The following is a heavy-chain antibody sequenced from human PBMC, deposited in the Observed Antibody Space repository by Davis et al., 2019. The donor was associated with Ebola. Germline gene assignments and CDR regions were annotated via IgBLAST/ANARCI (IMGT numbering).Heavy chain of an antibody. D-gene: IGHD3-22*01. V-gene: IGHV4-38-2*02. J-gene: IGHJ4*02. CDR1: GYSISSGYY. Sequence: SETLSLTCTVSGYSISSGYYWGWIRQPPGKGLEWIGSIYHSGSTYYNPSLKSRVTISVDTSKNQFSLKLSSVTAADTAVYYCASSPPSYYYDSSGYYGVMNYFDYWGQGTLVTVSS. CDR2: IYHSGST. CDR3: ASSPPSYYYDSSGYYGVMNYFDY.